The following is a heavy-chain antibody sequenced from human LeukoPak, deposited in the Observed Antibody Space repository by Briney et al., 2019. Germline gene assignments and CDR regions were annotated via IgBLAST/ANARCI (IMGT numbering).Heavy chain of an antibody. CDR2: FSYNVHS. V-gene: IGHV4-61*01. D-gene: IGHD2-15*01. CDR1: GGSVSSSNYY. J-gene: IGHJ4*02. Sequence: SETLSLTCTVAGGSVSSSNYYWSWSRQPPGKGLEWVGFFSYNVHSDYNPSLKSRVTISVDTSKNQFSLRLSSVTAADTAIYYCARPIVVVVAATIDYWGQGTLVTVSS. CDR3: ARPIVVVVAATIDY.